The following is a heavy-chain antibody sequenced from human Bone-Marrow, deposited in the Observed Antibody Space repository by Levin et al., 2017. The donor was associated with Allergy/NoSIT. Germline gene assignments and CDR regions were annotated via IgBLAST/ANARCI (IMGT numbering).Heavy chain of an antibody. D-gene: IGHD1-1*01. V-gene: IGHV4-31*03. CDR3: ARLDGYSFDY. Sequence: SSETLSLTCTVSGGSISSAGYHWTWIRQYPGTGLEWIGYISYRGSTYFNPSLKSRLTMSIDTSEQHFSLNLTSVSAADTAIYYCARLDGYSFDYWVQGALVTVSS. J-gene: IGHJ4*02. CDR1: GGSISSAGYH. CDR2: ISYRGST.